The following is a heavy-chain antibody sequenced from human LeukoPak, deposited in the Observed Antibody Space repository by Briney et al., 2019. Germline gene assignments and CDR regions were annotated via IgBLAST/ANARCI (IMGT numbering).Heavy chain of an antibody. V-gene: IGHV5-51*01. D-gene: IGHD3-22*01. CDR3: ARRTYYYDSSGYAIDY. Sequence: GESLKISCKGSGYSFTSYWIGWVRQMPGKGLEWMGIIYPGDSDTRYSPSFQGQVTISADKSFSTAYLQWSSLKASDTAMYYCARRTYYYDSSGYAIDYWGQGTLVTVSS. CDR1: GYSFTSYW. J-gene: IGHJ4*02. CDR2: IYPGDSDT.